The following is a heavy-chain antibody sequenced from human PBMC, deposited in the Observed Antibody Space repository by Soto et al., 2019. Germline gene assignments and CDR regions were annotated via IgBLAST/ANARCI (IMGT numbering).Heavy chain of an antibody. V-gene: IGHV1-2*02. J-gene: IGHJ6*02. Sequence: SVKGSCKASGYTFTGYYVHWVRQAPGQGLEWMGWINPNSGDTYLAQRFQGRVTMNRDTSIGTAYMELRGLTSDDTAEYYCAKGGAIVAAGTRVYLYNAMDVWGQGTTVTVSS. CDR3: AKGGAIVAAGTRVYLYNAMDV. CDR2: INPNSGDT. D-gene: IGHD1-26*01. CDR1: GYTFTGYY.